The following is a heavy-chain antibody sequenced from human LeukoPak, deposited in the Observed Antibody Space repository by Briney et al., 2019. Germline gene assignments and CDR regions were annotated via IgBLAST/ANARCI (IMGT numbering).Heavy chain of an antibody. Sequence: PGGSLRLSCVASGITFYNYGMTWVRQAPGKGLEWVSVISGSGGSTYYADSVKGRFTISRDNSKDTLYLQMNSLRAEDTAVYYCASVYGTMIVVVTSDAFDTWGQGTMVTVSS. J-gene: IGHJ3*02. V-gene: IGHV3-23*01. CDR2: ISGSGGST. D-gene: IGHD3-22*01. CDR1: GITFYNYG. CDR3: ASVYGTMIVVVTSDAFDT.